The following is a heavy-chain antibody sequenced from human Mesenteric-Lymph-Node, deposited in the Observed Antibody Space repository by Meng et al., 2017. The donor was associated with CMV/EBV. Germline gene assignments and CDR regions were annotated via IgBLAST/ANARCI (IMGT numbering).Heavy chain of an antibody. V-gene: IGHV3-15*01. J-gene: IGHJ4*02. D-gene: IGHD2-2*02. CDR3: TTGYCSSTSCYTYSY. CDR1: GFTFSNAW. Sequence: GGSLRLSCAASGFTFSNAWMSWVRQAPGKGLEWVGRIKSKTDGGTTDYAAPVKGRFTISRDDSKNTLYLQMNSLKTEDTAVYYCTTGYCSSTSCYTYSYWGQGTLVTVSS. CDR2: IKSKTDGGTT.